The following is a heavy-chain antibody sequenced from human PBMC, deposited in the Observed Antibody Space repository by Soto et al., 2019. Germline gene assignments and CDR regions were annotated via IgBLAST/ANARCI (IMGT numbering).Heavy chain of an antibody. CDR3: ARAAARRTGLDY. D-gene: IGHD6-6*01. CDR1: GGSFSGYY. CDR2: INHSGST. J-gene: IGHJ4*02. Sequence: SETLSLTCAVYGGSFSGYYWSWIRQPPGKGLEWIGEINHSGSTNYNPSLKSRVTISVDTSKNQFSLKLSSVTAADTAVYYCARAAARRTGLDYWGQGXLVTVSS. V-gene: IGHV4-34*01.